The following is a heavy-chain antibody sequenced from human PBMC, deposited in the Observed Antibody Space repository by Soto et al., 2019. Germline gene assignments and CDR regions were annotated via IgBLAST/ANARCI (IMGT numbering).Heavy chain of an antibody. Sequence: EVQLLESGGGLVQPGGSLRLSCAASGFSFSSYAMRWVRQAPGKGLEWVSVISGSGGSTYYADSVKGRFTISRDNSRGTLYLQMNRLSAEDTAVYYCAKDVTPVGASTPDAFDIWGQGTMVT. CDR2: ISGSGGST. D-gene: IGHD4-17*01. CDR1: GFSFSSYA. V-gene: IGHV3-23*01. CDR3: AKDVTPVGASTPDAFDI. J-gene: IGHJ3*02.